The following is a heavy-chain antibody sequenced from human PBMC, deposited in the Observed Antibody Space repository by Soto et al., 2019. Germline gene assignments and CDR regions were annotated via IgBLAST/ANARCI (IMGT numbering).Heavy chain of an antibody. CDR1: GGSISSYY. CDR3: ARPCGDYVCDY. J-gene: IGHJ4*02. D-gene: IGHD4-17*01. CDR2: IYYSGST. V-gene: IGHV4-59*08. Sequence: SETLSLTCTVSGGSISSYYWSWIRQPPGKGLEWIGYIYYSGSTNYNPSLKSRVTISVDTSKDQFSLKLSSVTAADTAVYYCARPCGDYVCDYWGQGTLFIVS.